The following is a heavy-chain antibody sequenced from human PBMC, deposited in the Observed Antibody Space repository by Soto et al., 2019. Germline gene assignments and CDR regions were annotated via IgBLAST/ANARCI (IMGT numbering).Heavy chain of an antibody. Sequence: SETLSLTCTVSGGSISSYYWSWIRQPPGKGLEWIGYIYYSGSTNYNPSLKSRVTISVDTSKYQFALKLSSVTAADTAVQYCARRYGSCFDYWGQGTLVTVSS. CDR1: GGSISSYY. J-gene: IGHJ4*02. D-gene: IGHD5-18*01. CDR2: IYYSGST. CDR3: ARRYGSCFDY. V-gene: IGHV4-59*08.